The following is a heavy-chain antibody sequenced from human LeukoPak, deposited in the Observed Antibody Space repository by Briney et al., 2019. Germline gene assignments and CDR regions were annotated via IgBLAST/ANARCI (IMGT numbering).Heavy chain of an antibody. D-gene: IGHD3-10*01. CDR2: IYYSGST. CDR3: ARGSLWFGHHLFDP. V-gene: IGHV4-59*01. Sequence: SETLSLTCTVSGGSISSYYWSWIRQPPGKGLEGIGYIYYSGSTNYNPSLKSLVTISVDTSKNQFSLRLSSVTAADTAVYYCARGSLWFGHHLFDPWGQGTLVTVSS. J-gene: IGHJ5*02. CDR1: GGSISSYY.